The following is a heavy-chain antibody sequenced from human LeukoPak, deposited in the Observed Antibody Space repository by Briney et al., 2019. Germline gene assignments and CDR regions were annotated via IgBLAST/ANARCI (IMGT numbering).Heavy chain of an antibody. CDR1: GGTFSSYA. D-gene: IGHD2-15*01. CDR2: ISAYNGNT. J-gene: IGHJ4*02. V-gene: IGHV1-18*01. Sequence: GSSVKVSCKASGGTFSSYAISWVRQAPGQGLEWMGWISAYNGNTNYAQKLQGRVTMTTDTSTSTAYMELRSLRSDDTAVYYCARDSCSGGSCYVDYWGQGTLVTVSS. CDR3: ARDSCSGGSCYVDY.